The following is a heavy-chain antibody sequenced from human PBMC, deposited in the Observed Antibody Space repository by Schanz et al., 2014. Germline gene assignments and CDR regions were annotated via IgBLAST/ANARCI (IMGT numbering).Heavy chain of an antibody. Sequence: QVQLVQSGAEVKKPGASVKVSCTASGFNFNNYDINWVRQATGQGLEWMGWISVYTGNTKYGQKVQGRVTITRDTSASTAYMELRSLRSDDTAVYYCARSAGRDFWSGYYTRFDYWGQGTLVTVSS. V-gene: IGHV1-18*04. J-gene: IGHJ4*02. CDR1: GFNFNNYD. CDR2: ISVYTGNT. D-gene: IGHD3-3*01. CDR3: ARSAGRDFWSGYYTRFDY.